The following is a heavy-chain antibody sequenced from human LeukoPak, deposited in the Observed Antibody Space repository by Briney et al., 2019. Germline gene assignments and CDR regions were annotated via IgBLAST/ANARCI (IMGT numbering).Heavy chain of an antibody. J-gene: IGHJ1*01. Sequence: PSETLSLTCAVSGYSISSGYHWGWIRQPPGKGLEWIGSIYHSGSTYYNPSLKSRVTISVDTSKNQFSLKLRSVTAADTAVYYCARVVQSTDSSGFYLPEYFQHWGQGTLVTVSS. D-gene: IGHD6-19*01. CDR1: GYSISSGYH. CDR2: IYHSGST. CDR3: ARVVQSTDSSGFYLPEYFQH. V-gene: IGHV4-38-2*01.